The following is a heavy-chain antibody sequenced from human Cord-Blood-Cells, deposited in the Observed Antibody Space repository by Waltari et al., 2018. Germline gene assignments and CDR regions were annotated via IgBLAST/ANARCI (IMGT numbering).Heavy chain of an antibody. J-gene: IGHJ3*02. CDR2: IIPIFGTA. V-gene: IGHV1-69*01. D-gene: IGHD6-13*01. Sequence: QVQLVQSGAEVKKPGSSVKVSCKASGGTFSSYAISWVRQDPGQGLEWMGGIIPIFGTANYAQKFQGRVTITADESTSTAYMELSSLRSEDTAVYYCARVIAAAAPRYLPDAFDIWGQGTMVTVSS. CDR1: GGTFSSYA. CDR3: ARVIAAAAPRYLPDAFDI.